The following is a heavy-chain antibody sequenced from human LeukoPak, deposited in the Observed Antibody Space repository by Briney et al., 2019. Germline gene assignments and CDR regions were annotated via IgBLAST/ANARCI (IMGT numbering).Heavy chain of an antibody. J-gene: IGHJ4*02. Sequence: GGSLRLSCAASGFTFSSYAMHWVRQAPGKGLEWVAVISYDGSNKYYADSVKGRFTISRDNSKNTLYLQMNSLRAEDTAVYYCARDFRHSGYGNYFDYWGQGTLVTVSS. CDR3: ARDFRHSGYGNYFDY. V-gene: IGHV3-30*04. CDR1: GFTFSSYA. CDR2: ISYDGSNK. D-gene: IGHD5-12*01.